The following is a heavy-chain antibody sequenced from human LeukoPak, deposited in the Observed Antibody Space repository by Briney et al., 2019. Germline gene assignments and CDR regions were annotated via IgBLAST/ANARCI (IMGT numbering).Heavy chain of an antibody. CDR1: GFTFSSYA. CDR2: ISYDGSNK. Sequence: GGSLRLSCAASGFTFSSYAMHWVRQAPGKGLEWVAVISYDGSNKYYADSVKGRFTISRDNSKNLLYLQMNSLGAEDGAIYYCAKGATPYDYGGNSVYWGQGTLVTVSS. CDR3: AKGATPYDYGGNSVY. V-gene: IGHV3-30*14. J-gene: IGHJ4*02. D-gene: IGHD4/OR15-4a*01.